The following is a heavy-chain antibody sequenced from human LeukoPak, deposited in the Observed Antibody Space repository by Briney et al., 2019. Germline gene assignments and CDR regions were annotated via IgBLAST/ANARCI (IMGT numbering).Heavy chain of an antibody. Sequence: ASVKVSCKAFGYGFTSYYIHWVRQAPGQGLEWMGIINPSVGGTTYARKFQGRVPMTRDTSTGTVYMELSSLRSEDTAVYYCARHGSGRYYPAEGRVDYWGQGTLVTVSS. J-gene: IGHJ4*02. D-gene: IGHD3-10*01. CDR3: ARHGSGRYYPAEGRVDY. V-gene: IGHV1-46*03. CDR1: GYGFTSYY. CDR2: INPSVGGT.